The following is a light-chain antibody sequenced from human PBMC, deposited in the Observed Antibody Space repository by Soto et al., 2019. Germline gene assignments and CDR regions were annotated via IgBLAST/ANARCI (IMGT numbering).Light chain of an antibody. CDR3: QQYDNWPPWT. V-gene: IGKV3-15*01. CDR1: ENVNNN. J-gene: IGKJ1*01. CDR2: GAF. Sequence: EIVMTQAPATLSVTPGERATLSCSASENVNNNVARYQHRPGQAPRLLIYGAFSRATGIPARFSGSGSGTQFTLTIASLQYEDFADYYCQQYDNWPPWTFGQGTTVDFK.